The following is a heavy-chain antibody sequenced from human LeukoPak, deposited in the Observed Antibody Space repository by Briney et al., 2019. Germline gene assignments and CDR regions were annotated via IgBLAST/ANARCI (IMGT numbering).Heavy chain of an antibody. CDR2: IYYSGST. J-gene: IGHJ5*02. V-gene: IGHV4-39*07. CDR3: AREGGTMIEGNWFDP. D-gene: IGHD3-22*01. Sequence: SETLSLTCTVSGASISSSNYYWGWIRQPPGKGLEWIGSIYYSGSTSYNPSLQSRVTISVDTAKNQFSLKLSSVTAADTAVYYCAREGGTMIEGNWFDPWGQGTLVTVSS. CDR1: GASISSSNYY.